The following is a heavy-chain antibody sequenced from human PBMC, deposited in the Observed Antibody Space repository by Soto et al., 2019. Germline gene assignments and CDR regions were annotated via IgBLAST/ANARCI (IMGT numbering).Heavy chain of an antibody. D-gene: IGHD1-1*01. CDR1: GFTFSIYS. J-gene: IGHJ4*02. Sequence: PVGSLRLSCAASGFTFSIYSMNWVRQAPGKGLEWVSSISSSSSYIYYADSGKGRFTISSDNAKNSLYLQMNTLRAEDTAVYYCARSPGRDGYNNFDYWGQGTQVNVSS. CDR2: ISSSSSYI. V-gene: IGHV3-21*01. CDR3: ARSPGRDGYNNFDY.